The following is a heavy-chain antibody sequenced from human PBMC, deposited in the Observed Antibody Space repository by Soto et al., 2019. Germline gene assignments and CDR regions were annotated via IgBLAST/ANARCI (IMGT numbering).Heavy chain of an antibody. Sequence: SETLSLTCAVSGGSISSSNWWSWVRQPPGKGLEWIGEIYHSGSTNYNPSLKSRVTISVDKSKNQFSLKLSSVTAADTAMYYCARVRGRFLESYGMDVWGQGTTVTVSS. J-gene: IGHJ6*02. CDR2: IYHSGST. D-gene: IGHD3-3*01. CDR3: ARVRGRFLESYGMDV. V-gene: IGHV4-4*02. CDR1: GGSISSSNW.